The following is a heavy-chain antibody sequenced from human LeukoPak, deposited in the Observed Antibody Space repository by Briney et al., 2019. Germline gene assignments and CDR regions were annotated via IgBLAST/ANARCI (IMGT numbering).Heavy chain of an antibody. D-gene: IGHD5-18*01. CDR1: GFTFSNYA. CDR3: ARDTAKEVGWFDP. V-gene: IGHV3-30*04. Sequence: SGGSLRLSCAASGFTFSNYAIHWVRQAPGKGLEWVSVISYDGTNKYYADSVKGRFTISRDNSKNTLYLQMNSLRAEDTAVYYCARDTAKEVGWFDPWGQGTLVTVSS. CDR2: ISYDGTNK. J-gene: IGHJ5*02.